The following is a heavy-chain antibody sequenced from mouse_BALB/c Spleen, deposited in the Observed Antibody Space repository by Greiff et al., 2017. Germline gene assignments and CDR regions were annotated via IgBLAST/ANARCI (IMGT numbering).Heavy chain of an antibody. CDR1: GFTFSSYT. V-gene: IGHV5-12-2*01. J-gene: IGHJ4*01. CDR2: ISNGGGST. Sequence: EVQRVESGGGLVQPGGSLKLSCAASGFTFSSYTMSWVRQTPEKRLEWVAYISNGGGSTYYPDTVKGRFTISRDNAKNTLYLQMSSLKSEDTAMYYCARHGGLGGAMDYWGQGTSVTVSS. CDR3: ARHGGLGGAMDY. D-gene: IGHD2-4*01.